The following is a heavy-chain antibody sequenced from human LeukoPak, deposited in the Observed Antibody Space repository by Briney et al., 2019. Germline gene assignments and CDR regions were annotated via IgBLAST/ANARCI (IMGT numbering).Heavy chain of an antibody. CDR3: ARDRVPYSSGPTSFDY. CDR1: GFTFSSYN. D-gene: IGHD6-19*01. J-gene: IGHJ4*02. CDR2: ISSSSSYI. Sequence: GGSLRLSCAASGFTFSSYNMHWVRQAPGKGLEWVSFISSSSSYIYYTDSVKGRFTISRDNAQNSLFLQMNSLRAENTAVYYCARDRVPYSSGPTSFDYWGQGILVTVSS. V-gene: IGHV3-21*01.